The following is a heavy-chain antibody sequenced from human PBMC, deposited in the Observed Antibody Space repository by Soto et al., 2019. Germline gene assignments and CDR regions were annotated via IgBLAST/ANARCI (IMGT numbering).Heavy chain of an antibody. J-gene: IGHJ4*02. V-gene: IGHV2-5*01. D-gene: IGHD2-21*02. Sequence: QITLRESGPTLVKPTQALTLTCTFSGFSLTTPGEGLACIRLPPGKALHWVAVICSNNHKRVTQSLETRVGITKDTSKSQVVLTITNREPADTATYVCAHRHLVATVTDGFGFWGQGLLVTVTS. CDR2: ICSNNHK. CDR3: AHRHLVATVTDGFGF. CDR1: GFSLTTPGEG.